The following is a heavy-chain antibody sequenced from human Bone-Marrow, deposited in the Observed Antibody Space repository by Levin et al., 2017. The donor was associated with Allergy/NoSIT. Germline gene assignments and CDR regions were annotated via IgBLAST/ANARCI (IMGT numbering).Heavy chain of an antibody. CDR2: ISSRGTTM. Sequence: GESLKISCAASGFTLSDYYMSWIRQAPGKGLEWVSYISSRGTTMFLADSVKGRFTISRDNAKNSLSLQMNSPRADDTAVYYCARDMNKAQYNYGMDVWGQGTTVTVSS. D-gene: IGHD1/OR15-1a*01. J-gene: IGHJ6*02. CDR1: GFTLSDYY. CDR3: ARDMNKAQYNYGMDV. V-gene: IGHV3-11*01.